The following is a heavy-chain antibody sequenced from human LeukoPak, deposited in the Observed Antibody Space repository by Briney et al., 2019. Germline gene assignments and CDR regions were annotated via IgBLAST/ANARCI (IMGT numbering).Heavy chain of an antibody. D-gene: IGHD2-2*01. CDR1: GFSITGSYY. CDR3: ARLGYCGSASCYPDY. J-gene: IGHJ4*02. V-gene: IGHV4-38-2*02. Sequence: PSETLSLTCTVSGFSITGSYYWGWIRQPPGKGLEWIGSVHHTGSTSYNPSLKSRATTSVDTSKGLLSLQLRFVTAADTAVYYCARLGYCGSASCYPDYWGQGTLVTVSS. CDR2: VHHTGST.